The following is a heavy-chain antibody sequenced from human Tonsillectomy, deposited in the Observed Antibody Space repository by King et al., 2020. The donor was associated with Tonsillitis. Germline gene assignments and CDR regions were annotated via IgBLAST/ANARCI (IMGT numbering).Heavy chain of an antibody. D-gene: IGHD5-24*01. CDR1: GGSVSSGSYY. CDR2: IYYSGST. V-gene: IGHV4-61*01. CDR3: ARAEGMATIFRY. Sequence: QLQESGPGLVKPSETLSLTCTVSGGSVSSGSYYWSWIRQPPGKGLEWIGYIYYSGSTNYNPSLKSRVTISVDTSKNQFSLKLSSVTAADTAVYYCARAEGMATIFRYWGQGTLVTVSS. J-gene: IGHJ4*02.